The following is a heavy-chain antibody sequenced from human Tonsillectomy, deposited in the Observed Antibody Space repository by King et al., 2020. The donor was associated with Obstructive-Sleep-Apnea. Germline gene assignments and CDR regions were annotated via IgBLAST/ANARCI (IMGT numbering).Heavy chain of an antibody. D-gene: IGHD2-15*01. CDR1: GFTFSNYG. CDR2: IPYDGSSE. CDR3: AKDLKGGYPDAFDV. Sequence: VQLVESGGGVVQPGESLRLSCAASGFTFSNYGMHWVRQAPGKGLEWVAFIPYDGSSEYFADSVKGRFTISRDNSKNTLSLQMNSLRAEDTAVYYCAKDLKGGYPDAFDVWGQGTMVTVSS. J-gene: IGHJ3*01. V-gene: IGHV3-30*02.